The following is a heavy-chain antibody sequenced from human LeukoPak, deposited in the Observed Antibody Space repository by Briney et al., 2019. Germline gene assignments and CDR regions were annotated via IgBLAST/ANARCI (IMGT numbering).Heavy chain of an antibody. CDR1: GGSISSSSYY. CDR2: IYYSGST. V-gene: IGHV4-39*02. CDR3: AREYCGGDCYSPLYFDY. J-gene: IGHJ4*02. D-gene: IGHD2-21*02. Sequence: SETLSLTCTVSGGSISSSSYYWGWIRQPPGKGLEWIGSIYYSGSTYYNPSLKSLVTISVDTSKNQFSLKLSSVTAADTAVYYCAREYCGGDCYSPLYFDYWGQGTLVTVSS.